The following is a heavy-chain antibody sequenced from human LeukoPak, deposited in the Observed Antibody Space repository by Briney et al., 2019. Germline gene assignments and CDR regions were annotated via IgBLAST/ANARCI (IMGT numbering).Heavy chain of an antibody. V-gene: IGHV4-34*01. J-gene: IGHJ6*02. Sequence: SETLSLTCAVYGGSFSGYYWSWIRQPPGKGLEWIGEINHSGSTNYNPSLKSRVTISVDTSKNQFSLKLSSVTAADTAVYYCARWAAPRGDGMDVWGQGTTVTVSS. CDR2: INHSGST. D-gene: IGHD3-16*01. CDR1: GGSFSGYY. CDR3: ARWAAPRGDGMDV.